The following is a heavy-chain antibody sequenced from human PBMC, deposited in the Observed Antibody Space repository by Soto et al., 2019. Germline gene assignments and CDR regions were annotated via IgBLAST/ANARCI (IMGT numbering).Heavy chain of an antibody. CDR1: GYTFTGYY. V-gene: IGHV1-2*02. CDR3: ARGPDIVATINEWICFDP. Sequence: ASVKVSCKASGYTFTGYYMHWVRQAPGQGLEWMGWINPNSGGTNYAQKFQGRVTMNRDTSISTAYMELSRLRSDDTAVYYCARGPDIVATINEWICFDPWGQGTLVTVSS. D-gene: IGHD5-12*01. CDR2: INPNSGGT. J-gene: IGHJ5*02.